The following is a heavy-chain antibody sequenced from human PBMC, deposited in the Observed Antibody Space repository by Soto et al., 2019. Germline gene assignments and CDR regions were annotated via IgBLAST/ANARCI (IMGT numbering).Heavy chain of an antibody. J-gene: IGHJ6*02. CDR2: INSDGSST. D-gene: IGHD1-26*01. CDR3: ARDQYSGSYYYYGMDV. CDR1: GFTFSSYW. Sequence: GGSLRLSCAASGFTFSSYWMHWVRQAPGKGLVWVSRINSDGSSTSYADSVKGRFTISRDNAKNTLYLQMNSLRAEDTAVYYCARDQYSGSYYYYGMDVWGQGTTVTVSS. V-gene: IGHV3-74*01.